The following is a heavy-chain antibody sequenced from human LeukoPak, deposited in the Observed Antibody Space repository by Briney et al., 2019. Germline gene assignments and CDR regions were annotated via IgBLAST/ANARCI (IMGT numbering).Heavy chain of an antibody. V-gene: IGHV3-30*02. Sequence: PGGSLRLSCAASGFTFSSYGMHWVRQAPGKGLEWVAFIRYDGSNKYYADSVKGRFTISRDNSKNTLYLQMNSLRAEDTAVYYCAKDLDLQLRYYMDVWGKGTTVTVSS. D-gene: IGHD5-18*01. J-gene: IGHJ6*03. CDR2: IRYDGSNK. CDR1: GFTFSSYG. CDR3: AKDLDLQLRYYMDV.